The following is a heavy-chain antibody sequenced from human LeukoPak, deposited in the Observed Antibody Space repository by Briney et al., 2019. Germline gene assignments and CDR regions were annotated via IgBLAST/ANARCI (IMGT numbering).Heavy chain of an antibody. CDR1: GYSFTTYW. V-gene: IGHV5-51*01. J-gene: IGHJ6*02. Sequence: GESLKISCKASGYSFTTYWVAWVRQMPGKGLEWMGMISPGDFDTRYTPSFKGQVTISADKSISTAYLQWSSLKASDTAIYYCARHHGGMDVWGQGTTVTVSS. CDR2: ISPGDFDT. CDR3: ARHHGGMDV.